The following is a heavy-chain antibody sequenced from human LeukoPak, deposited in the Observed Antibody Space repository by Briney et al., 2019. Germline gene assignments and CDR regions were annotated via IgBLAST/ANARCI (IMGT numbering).Heavy chain of an antibody. Sequence: ASVKVSCKASGYTFTFYYIHWLRQAPGQGLEWMGWINPNSGGTNYAQKFQGRVTMTRDTSISTAYMELSRLRSDDTAVYYCAREFRGSYPYYYYYMDVWGKGTTVTVSS. CDR1: GYTFTFYY. CDR3: AREFRGSYPYYYYYMDV. CDR2: INPNSGGT. V-gene: IGHV1-2*02. D-gene: IGHD1-26*01. J-gene: IGHJ6*03.